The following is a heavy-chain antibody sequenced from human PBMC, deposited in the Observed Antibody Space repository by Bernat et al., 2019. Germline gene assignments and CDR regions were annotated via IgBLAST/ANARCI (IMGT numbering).Heavy chain of an antibody. J-gene: IGHJ6*02. Sequence: QVQLVESGGGVVQPGRSLRLSCAASGFTFSSYVMHWVRQAPGKGLEWVAVISYDGSNKYYADSVKGRFTISRDNSKNTLYLQMNSLRAEDTAVYYCARDRPFSHWGQGTTVTVSS. CDR2: ISYDGSNK. CDR3: ARDRPFSH. D-gene: IGHD3-3*01. CDR1: GFTFSSYV. V-gene: IGHV3-30-3*01.